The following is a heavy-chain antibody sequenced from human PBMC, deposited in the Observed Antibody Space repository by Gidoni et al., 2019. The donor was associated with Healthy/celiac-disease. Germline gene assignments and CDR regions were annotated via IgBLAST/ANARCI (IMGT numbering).Heavy chain of an antibody. D-gene: IGHD6-13*01. CDR3: ARLAEHTYSDGDSSIHY. CDR1: GYSVTSYW. Sequence: EVQLVQSGAVVKTPGESLQSSGKGSGYSVTSYWIGWVRQMPGKGLETMGIVYPGDSDTRYSPSFQGQVTISADKSISTAYLQWSSLKASDTAMYYCARLAEHTYSDGDSSIHYWGQGTLVTVSS. CDR2: VYPGDSDT. V-gene: IGHV5-51*01. J-gene: IGHJ4*02.